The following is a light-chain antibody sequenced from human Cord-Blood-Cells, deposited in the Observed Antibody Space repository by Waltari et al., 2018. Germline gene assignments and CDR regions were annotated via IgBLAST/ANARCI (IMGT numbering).Light chain of an antibody. J-gene: IGKJ5*01. CDR3: QQRSNWIT. Sequence: EIVLTQSPATLSLSPGERATLSCRASQSVSSYLDWYQQKPGQAPRLLIYDASNRATGIPARFRGSGSGTDFTLTISSLEPEDFAVYYCQQRSNWITFGQGTRLEIK. CDR2: DAS. V-gene: IGKV3-11*01. CDR1: QSVSSY.